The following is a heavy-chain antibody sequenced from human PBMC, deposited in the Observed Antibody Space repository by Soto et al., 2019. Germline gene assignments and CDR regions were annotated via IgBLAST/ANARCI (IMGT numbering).Heavy chain of an antibody. D-gene: IGHD2-21*01. Sequence: QITLKESGPTLVTPTQPLALTCSFSGFSLSTSGVGVAWVRQPPEKALEWLAVIYWDHDRRYNPSLKNRLTIIKYAFAIAVLLIMNTMDPVDSDTYYCVQRQGGSTIDWTAGYSVPWGPGPLVTVSS. J-gene: IGHJ5*02. CDR1: GFSLSTSGVG. CDR2: IYWDHDR. CDR3: VQRQGGSTIDWTAGYSVP. V-gene: IGHV2-5*02.